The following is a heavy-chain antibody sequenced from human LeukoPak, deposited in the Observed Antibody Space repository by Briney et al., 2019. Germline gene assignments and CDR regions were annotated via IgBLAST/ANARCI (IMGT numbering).Heavy chain of an antibody. J-gene: IGHJ4*02. CDR1: XYTFTGYY. Sequence: SVKVSCKAXXYTFTGYYMHWVRQAPGQGLEWMGWINPNSGGTNYAQKFQGRVAMTRDTSISTAHMELSRLRSDDTAVYYCAGIAAANFDYWGQGTLVTVSS. D-gene: IGHD6-25*01. CDR2: INPNSGGT. CDR3: AGIAAANFDY. V-gene: IGHV1-2*02.